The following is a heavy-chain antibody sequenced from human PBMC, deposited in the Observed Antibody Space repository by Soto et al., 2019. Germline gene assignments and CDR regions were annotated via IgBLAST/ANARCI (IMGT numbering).Heavy chain of an antibody. J-gene: IGHJ5*02. D-gene: IGHD2-2*01. CDR1: GFTFCSYW. CDR3: ARGYCSSTSCLRGSKWFDP. V-gene: IGHV3-74*01. CDR2: INSDGSST. Sequence: GGSLRLSCAASGFTFCSYWMHWVRQAPGKGLVWVSRINSDGSSTSYADSVKGRFTISRDNAKNTLYLQMNSLRAEDTAVYYCARGYCSSTSCLRGSKWFDPWGQGTLVTAPQ.